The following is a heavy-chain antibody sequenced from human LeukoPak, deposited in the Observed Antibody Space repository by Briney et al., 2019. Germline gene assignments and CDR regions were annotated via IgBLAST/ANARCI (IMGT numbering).Heavy chain of an antibody. CDR2: VYHSGST. CDR1: GGSTTNYY. J-gene: IGHJ4*02. D-gene: IGHD3-22*01. CDR3: ASTYDSSGYHGVDY. V-gene: IGHV4-59*12. Sequence: SETLSLTCTVSGGSTTNYYWSWIRQPPGEGLEWIGYVYHSGSTNYNPSHKSRVTVSVDMAKNQFSLKLSSVTAADTAVYYCASTYDSSGYHGVDYWGQGTLVTVSS.